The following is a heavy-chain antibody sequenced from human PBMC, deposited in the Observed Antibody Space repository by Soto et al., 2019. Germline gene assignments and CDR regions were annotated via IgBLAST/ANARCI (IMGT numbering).Heavy chain of an antibody. CDR1: GYSFTSYW. CDR2: IYPGDSDT. Sequence: GQSLKISCKGSGYSFTSYWIGWVRQMPGNGLEWMGIIYPGDSDTRYSPSFQGQVTISADKSISTAYLQWSSLKASDTAMYYCARDLMVYAIDTYYYGTDVGGEGNTVTVSS. CDR3: ARDLMVYAIDTYYYGTDV. V-gene: IGHV5-51*01. J-gene: IGHJ6*02. D-gene: IGHD2-8*01.